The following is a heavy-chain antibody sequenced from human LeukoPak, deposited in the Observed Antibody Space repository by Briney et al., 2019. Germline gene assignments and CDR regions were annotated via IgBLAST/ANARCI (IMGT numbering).Heavy chain of an antibody. CDR2: INPNSGGT. CDR1: GYTFTGYY. Sequence: ASMKVSCKASGYTFTGYYMHWVRQAPGQGLEWVGWINPNSGGTNYAQKFQGRVTMTRDTSISTAYMELSRLRSDDTAVYYCAREDIVVVPAATYYYYYGMDVWGQGTTVTVS. J-gene: IGHJ6*02. CDR3: AREDIVVVPAATYYYYYGMDV. V-gene: IGHV1-2*02. D-gene: IGHD2-2*01.